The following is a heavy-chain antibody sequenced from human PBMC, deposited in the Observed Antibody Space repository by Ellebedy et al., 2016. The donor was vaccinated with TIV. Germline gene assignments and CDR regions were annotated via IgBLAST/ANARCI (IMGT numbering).Heavy chain of an antibody. D-gene: IGHD2-15*01. CDR1: GASISSDYW. V-gene: IGHV4-38-2*01. CDR2: IYYSGST. Sequence: SETLSLTCAVSGASISSDYWWTWVRQPPGKGLEWIGSIYYSGSTYYNPSLKSRVTISVDTSKNQFSLKMSSVTAADTAVYYCARKPIVVVVALRAFDIWGQGTMVTVSS. J-gene: IGHJ3*02. CDR3: ARKPIVVVVALRAFDI.